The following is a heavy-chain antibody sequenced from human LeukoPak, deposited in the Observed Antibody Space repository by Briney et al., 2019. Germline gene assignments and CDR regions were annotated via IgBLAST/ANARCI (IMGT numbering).Heavy chain of an antibody. V-gene: IGHV3-21*04. Sequence: GGSLRLSCAASGFTFSSYSMNWVRQAPGKGLEWVSSISSSSSYIYYADSVKGRFTISRDNAKNSLYLQMNSLRAEDTALYYCARDNTGGYSYGSFDYWGQGTLVTVSS. D-gene: IGHD5-18*01. J-gene: IGHJ4*02. CDR1: GFTFSSYS. CDR3: ARDNTGGYSYGSFDY. CDR2: ISSSSSYI.